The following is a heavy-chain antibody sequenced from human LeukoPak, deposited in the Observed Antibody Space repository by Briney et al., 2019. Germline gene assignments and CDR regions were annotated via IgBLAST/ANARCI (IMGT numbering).Heavy chain of an antibody. D-gene: IGHD6-6*01. CDR3: ARDLLQLAASSFDY. CDR1: GYTFTSYG. CDR2: IRAYNGNT. V-gene: IGHV1-18*01. Sequence: ASVTVSCKASGYTFTSYGISWVRQAPGQGLEWMGWIRAYNGNTNYAQKLQGRVTMTTDTSTSTAYMELRSLRSDDTAVYYCARDLLQLAASSFDYWGQGTLVTVSS. J-gene: IGHJ4*02.